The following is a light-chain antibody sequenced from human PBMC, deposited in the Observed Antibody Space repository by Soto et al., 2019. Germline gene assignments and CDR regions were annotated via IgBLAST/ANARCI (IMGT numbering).Light chain of an antibody. CDR3: QQYAASPFT. CDR2: ATS. V-gene: IGKV3-20*01. J-gene: IGKJ3*01. CDR1: QSVGSKY. Sequence: EIVLTQSPGTLSLSPGERVTLSCRATQSVGSKYLAWYQQKPGQAPRLLIYATSNRANDVSDKFSGSGSGTDFTLTISRLEAEDVAVYFCQQYAASPFTFGPGTKVDIK.